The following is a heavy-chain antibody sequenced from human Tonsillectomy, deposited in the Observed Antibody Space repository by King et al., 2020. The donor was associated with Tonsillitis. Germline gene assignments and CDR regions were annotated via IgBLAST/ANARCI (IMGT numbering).Heavy chain of an antibody. D-gene: IGHD3-9*01. Sequence: VQLVESGAEVKKPGSSMKVSCKASGDSFRDYAIAWVRQAPGQGLEWMGGLIPNLISGKYEQKFQDRVTITVDESSTTAYLELTSLTSADTAVYYCARGSRLFDWLLHYWYFDVWGRGTLVTVSS. J-gene: IGHJ2*01. CDR1: GDSFRDYA. V-gene: IGHV1-69*01. CDR3: ARGSRLFDWLLHYWYFDV. CDR2: LIPNLISG.